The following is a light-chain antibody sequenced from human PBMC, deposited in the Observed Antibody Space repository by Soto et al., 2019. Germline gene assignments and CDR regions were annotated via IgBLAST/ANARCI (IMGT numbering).Light chain of an antibody. J-gene: IGLJ2*01. CDR1: SSNIGSNT. V-gene: IGLV1-44*01. Sequence: VLTQPPSASGTPGQRVTISCSGSSSNIGSNTVNWYQQLPGTAPKLLIYSNNQRPSGVPDRFSGSKSGTSASLAISGLQSEDEADYYCAAWDDSLNGQVFGGGTKVTVL. CDR3: AAWDDSLNGQV. CDR2: SNN.